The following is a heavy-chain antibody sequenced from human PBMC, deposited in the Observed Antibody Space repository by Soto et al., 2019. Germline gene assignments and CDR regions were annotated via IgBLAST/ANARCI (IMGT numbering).Heavy chain of an antibody. Sequence: GGDLGLSCAASGFTFSSYGMHWVRLAPGMGLEAVAVIWVDGSNKYYADSVKGRLTISRVNSKNALYLQRNSLRAEDTAVYYCARDRTTAIDYWGQGNIVTVYS. CDR2: IWVDGSNK. V-gene: IGHV3-33*01. J-gene: IGHJ4*02. CDR3: ARDRTTAIDY. D-gene: IGHD4-17*01. CDR1: GFTFSSYG.